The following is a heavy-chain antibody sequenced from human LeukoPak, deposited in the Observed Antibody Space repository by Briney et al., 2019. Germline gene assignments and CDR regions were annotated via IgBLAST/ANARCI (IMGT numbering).Heavy chain of an antibody. CDR2: INHSGST. CDR3: ARGSRITIFGVVKNWFDP. J-gene: IGHJ5*02. D-gene: IGHD3-3*01. V-gene: IGHV4-39*07. CDR1: GGSISSSSYY. Sequence: SETLSLTCTVSGGSISSSSYYWSWIRQPPGKGLEWIGEINHSGSTNYNPSLKSRVTISVDTSKNQFSLKLSSVTAADTAVYYCARGSRITIFGVVKNWFDPWGQGTLVTVSS.